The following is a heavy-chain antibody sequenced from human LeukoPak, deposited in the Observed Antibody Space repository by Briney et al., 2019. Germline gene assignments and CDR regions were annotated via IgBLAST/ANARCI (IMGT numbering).Heavy chain of an antibody. CDR1: GGSISSYY. CDR2: IYYSGST. Sequence: SETLSLTCTVSGGSISSYYWSWIRQPPGKGLEWVGYIYYSGSTNYNPSLKSRVTISVDTSKNQFSLKLSSVTAADTAVYYCARVRSSYYYYGMDVWGQGTTVTVSS. CDR3: ARVRSSYYYYGMDV. V-gene: IGHV4-59*01. J-gene: IGHJ6*02.